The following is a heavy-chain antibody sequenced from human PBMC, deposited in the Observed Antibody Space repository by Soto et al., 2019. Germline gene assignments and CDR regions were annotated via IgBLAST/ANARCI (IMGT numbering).Heavy chain of an antibody. J-gene: IGHJ4*02. D-gene: IGHD3-10*01. CDR2: ISYDGSNK. CDR3: AKNLLNVLLWFGEFD. Sequence: GGSLRLSCAASGFTFSSYGMHWVRQAPGKGLEWVAVISYDGSNKYYADSVKGRFTISRDNSKNTLYLQMNSLRAEDTAVYYCAKNLLNVLLWFGEFDWGQGTLVTVSS. V-gene: IGHV3-30*18. CDR1: GFTFSSYG.